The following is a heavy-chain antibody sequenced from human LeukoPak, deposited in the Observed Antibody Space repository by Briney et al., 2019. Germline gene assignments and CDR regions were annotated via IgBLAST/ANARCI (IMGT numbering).Heavy chain of an antibody. D-gene: IGHD2-2*01. CDR1: GFSLSNYG. V-gene: IGHV3-30*02. J-gene: IGHJ4*02. Sequence: GESLRLSCEASGFSLSNYGMHWVRQAPGKGLEWVAFIRHDGSDQRYAESVKGRFIISRDNSKNTLYLQMNSLRPEDAGVFYCAKDQCSNTRCYGSPGYWGQGTLLTVSS. CDR3: AKDQCSNTRCYGSPGY. CDR2: IRHDGSDQ.